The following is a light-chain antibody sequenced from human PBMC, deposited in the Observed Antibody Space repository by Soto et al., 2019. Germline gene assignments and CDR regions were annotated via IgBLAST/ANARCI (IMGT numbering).Light chain of an antibody. V-gene: IGLV2-8*01. CDR2: EVS. Sequence: QSALTQPPSASGSPGQSVNISCTGTSSDVGAYKDVSWYQQYPGKAPKLMIYEVSKRPSGVPDRFSGSKSGNTASLTVSGLQAEDEADYYCTSYVGSNIRVFGGGTKLTVL. CDR1: SSDVGAYKD. J-gene: IGLJ3*02. CDR3: TSYVGSNIRV.